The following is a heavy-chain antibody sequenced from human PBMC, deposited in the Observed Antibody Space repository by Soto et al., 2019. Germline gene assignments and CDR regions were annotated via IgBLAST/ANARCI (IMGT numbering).Heavy chain of an antibody. CDR2: IYYSGST. D-gene: IGHD5-18*01. CDR1: GGSISTYY. V-gene: IGHV4-59*01. Sequence: SDTLSLTCTVSGGSISTYYWSWIRQPPGKGLEWIGYIYYSGSTNYNPSLKSRVTISVDTSKNQFSLKLSSVTAADTAVYYCARAVRGYRYGYGYYFDYWGQGTLVTVSS. J-gene: IGHJ4*02. CDR3: ARAVRGYRYGYGYYFDY.